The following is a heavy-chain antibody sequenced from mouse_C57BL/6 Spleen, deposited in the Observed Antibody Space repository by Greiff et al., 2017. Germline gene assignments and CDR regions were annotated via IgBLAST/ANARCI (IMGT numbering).Heavy chain of an antibody. D-gene: IGHD1-1*01. CDR1: GYTFTSYT. Sequence: VQLQQSGAELARPGASVKMSCKASGYTFTSYTMHWVKQRPGQGLEWIGYINPSSGYTKYNQKFKDKATLTADKSSSTAYMQLSSLTSEDSAVYYCARSGDYYGSSPYWYFDVWGTGTTVTVSS. CDR3: ARSGDYYGSSPYWYFDV. V-gene: IGHV1-4*01. J-gene: IGHJ1*03. CDR2: INPSSGYT.